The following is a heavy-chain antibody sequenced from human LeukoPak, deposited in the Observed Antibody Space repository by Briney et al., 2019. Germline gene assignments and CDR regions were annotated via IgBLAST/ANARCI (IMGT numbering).Heavy chain of an antibody. CDR3: ARDSTYCGGDCKDI. CDR2: IYYSGST. V-gene: IGHV4-39*02. D-gene: IGHD2-21*02. Sequence: SETLSLTCTVSGGSISSSSYYWGWIRQPPGKGLEWIGSIYYSGSTYYNPSLKSRVTISVDTSKNQFSLKLSSVTAADTAVYYCARDSTYCGGDCKDIWGQGTMVTVSS. CDR1: GGSISSSSYY. J-gene: IGHJ3*02.